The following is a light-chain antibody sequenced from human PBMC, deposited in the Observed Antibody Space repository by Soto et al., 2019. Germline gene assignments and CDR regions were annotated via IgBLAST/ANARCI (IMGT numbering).Light chain of an antibody. CDR1: SSNIGRNF. CDR2: DDT. Sequence: QSVLTQPPSVSAAPGQGVTMSCSGTSSNIGRNFVAWYQQLPGTAPKLLIYDDTKRPYGIPGRFSASKSGTSATLAIIGLQTGDEADYYCGTWDSSLSVLVFGGGTKLTVL. J-gene: IGLJ3*02. V-gene: IGLV1-51*01. CDR3: GTWDSSLSVLV.